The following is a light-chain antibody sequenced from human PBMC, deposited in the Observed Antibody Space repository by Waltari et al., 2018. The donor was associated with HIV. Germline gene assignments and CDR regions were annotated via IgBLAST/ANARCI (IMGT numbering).Light chain of an antibody. CDR2: FNN. Sequence: QSVLPHPPPASGTPGQRVPISLSGGRSTRGRTNVHCYQQLPGEAPKLLIYFNNQRPSGVPDRFSGSKSGTSASLAISGLQSEDEADYYCAARDDSLHGVVFGGGTKVTVL. CDR3: AARDDSLHGVV. CDR1: RSTRGRTN. V-gene: IGLV1-44*01. J-gene: IGLJ3*02.